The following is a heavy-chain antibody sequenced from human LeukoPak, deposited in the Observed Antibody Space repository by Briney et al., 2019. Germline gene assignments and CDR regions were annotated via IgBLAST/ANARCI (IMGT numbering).Heavy chain of an antibody. D-gene: IGHD3-22*01. J-gene: IGHJ6*03. CDR2: ISHSGST. CDR1: GGSFSGYY. CDR3: ARASRITMIVVVITRDYYYYMDV. V-gene: IGHV4-34*01. Sequence: PSEALSLTCAVYGGSFSGYYWSWIRQPPGKGLEWIGEISHSGSTNYNPSLKSRVTISVDTSKNQFSLKLSSVTAADTAVYYCARASRITMIVVVITRDYYYYMDVWGKGTTVNLSS.